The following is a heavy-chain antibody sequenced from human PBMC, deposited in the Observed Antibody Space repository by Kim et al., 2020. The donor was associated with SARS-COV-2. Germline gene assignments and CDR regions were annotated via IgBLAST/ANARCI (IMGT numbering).Heavy chain of an antibody. J-gene: IGHJ4*02. CDR3: AKGPYCSGGSCHPIDY. V-gene: IGHV3-43*01. D-gene: IGHD2-15*01. Sequence: SVKGRFTISRDNSKNSLYLQMNSLRTEDTALYYCAKGPYCSGGSCHPIDYWGQGTLVTVFS.